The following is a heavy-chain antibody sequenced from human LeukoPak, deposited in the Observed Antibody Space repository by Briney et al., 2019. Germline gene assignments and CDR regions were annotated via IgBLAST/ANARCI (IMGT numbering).Heavy chain of an antibody. CDR2: INPSGGST. CDR3: AREPPLTTVVTPEDAFDI. V-gene: IGHV1-46*01. D-gene: IGHD4-23*01. CDR1: GYTFTSYY. Sequence: ASVKVSCKASGYTFTSYYMHWVRQAPGQGLEWMGIINPSGGSTSYAQKFQGRVTMTRDTFTSTVYMELSSLRSEDTAMYYCAREPPLTTVVTPEDAFDIWGQGTMVTVSS. J-gene: IGHJ3*02.